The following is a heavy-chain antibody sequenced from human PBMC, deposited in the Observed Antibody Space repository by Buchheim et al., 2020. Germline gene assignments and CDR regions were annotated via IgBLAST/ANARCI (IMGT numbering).Heavy chain of an antibody. D-gene: IGHD1-26*01. CDR3: ARGVRGSYPTNYYYGMDV. V-gene: IGHV4-31*03. CDR2: IFYSGSA. CDR1: GGSIIGPLYY. J-gene: IGHJ6*02. Sequence: QVQLHESGPGLVKPSQTLSLTCTVSGGSIIGPLYYWTWIRHHPGKGLEWIGYIFYSGSARYSPSLNSRVSMSVDTSKSQFSLKLSSVTAADTAVYYCARGVRGSYPTNYYYGMDVWGQGTT.